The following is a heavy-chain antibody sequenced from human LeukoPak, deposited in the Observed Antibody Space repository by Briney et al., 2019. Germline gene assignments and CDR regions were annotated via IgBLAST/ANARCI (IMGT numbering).Heavy chain of an antibody. CDR1: GFTFSSYE. Sequence: GGSLRLSCAASGFTFSSYEMNWVRQAPGKGLEWLSHISTSGSSIHYADSVKGRFTISRDNAKNSLYLQMNSLRVEDTAVYYCARDATTELGTVYMDVWGKGTTVTISS. J-gene: IGHJ6*03. CDR3: ARDATTELGTVYMDV. D-gene: IGHD4-17*01. CDR2: ISTSGSSI. V-gene: IGHV3-48*03.